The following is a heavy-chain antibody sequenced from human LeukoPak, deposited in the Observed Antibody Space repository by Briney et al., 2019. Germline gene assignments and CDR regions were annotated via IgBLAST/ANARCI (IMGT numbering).Heavy chain of an antibody. Sequence: PSETLSLTCTVSGGSIRSSYYYWGWIRQPPGKGLEWIGSIYDSGSTYYNPSLKSRVTISVDTSKNQFSLKLNSVTAADTAVYYCARESTVTTSWFDPWGQGTLVTVSS. D-gene: IGHD4-11*01. CDR2: IYDSGST. CDR1: GGSIRSSYYY. J-gene: IGHJ5*02. V-gene: IGHV4-39*02. CDR3: ARESTVTTSWFDP.